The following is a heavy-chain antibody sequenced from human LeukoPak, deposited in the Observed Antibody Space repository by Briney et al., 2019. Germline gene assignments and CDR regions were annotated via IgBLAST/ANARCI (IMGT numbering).Heavy chain of an antibody. D-gene: IGHD4-17*01. CDR1: GFTFSSYS. CDR2: ISSSSSYI. CDR3: ARGATVTHNDY. Sequence: PGGSLRLSCAASGFTFSSYSMNWVRQAPGKGLEWVSSISSSSSYIYYADSAKGRFTISRDNAKNSLYLQMNSLRAEDTAVYYCARGATVTHNDYWGQGTLVTVSS. V-gene: IGHV3-21*01. J-gene: IGHJ4*02.